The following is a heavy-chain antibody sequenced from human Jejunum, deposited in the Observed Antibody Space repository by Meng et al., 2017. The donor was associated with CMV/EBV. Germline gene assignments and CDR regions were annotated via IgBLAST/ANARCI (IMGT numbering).Heavy chain of an antibody. Sequence: FSVSIYSMNGVRQAPGKGLEWISYITSSSSTLYYADSVLGRFTISRDDAKKSLYLQMTNLGPEDTGVYYCARDSFLGAAAVLPFDYWGQGTLVTVSS. V-gene: IGHV3-48*04. J-gene: IGHJ4*02. CDR3: ARDSFLGAAAVLPFDY. CDR2: ITSSSSTL. CDR1: FSVSIYS. D-gene: IGHD6-13*01.